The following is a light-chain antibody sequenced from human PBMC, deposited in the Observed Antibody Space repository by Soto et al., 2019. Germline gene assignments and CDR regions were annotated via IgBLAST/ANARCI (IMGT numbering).Light chain of an antibody. CDR2: KAP. V-gene: IGKV1-5*03. Sequence: DIQMTQSPSTLSASIGDRVTITCRASQNIYSWLAWYQQKPGKAPKLLMYKAPSLESAVPARFSGSGFGTGFDLTMSVMKPEDFASDFCEQNTGSCPGRSFGGGTKLEIK. CDR3: EQNTGSCPGRS. CDR1: QNIYSW. J-gene: IGKJ2*01.